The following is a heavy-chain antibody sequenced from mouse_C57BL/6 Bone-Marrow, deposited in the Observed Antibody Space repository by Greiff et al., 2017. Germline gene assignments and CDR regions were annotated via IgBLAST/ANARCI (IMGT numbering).Heavy chain of an antibody. V-gene: IGHV1-82*01. J-gene: IGHJ1*03. CDR2: IYPGDGDT. CDR3: ARKGYYGSSYGYWYFDV. Sequence: VQLQQSGPELVKPGASVKISCKASGYAFSSSWMNWVKQRPGKGLEWIGRIYPGDGDTNYNGKFKGKATLTAAKSSSTAYMQLSSLTSDDSAVYFCARKGYYGSSYGYWYFDVWGTGTTVTVSS. CDR1: GYAFSSSW. D-gene: IGHD1-1*01.